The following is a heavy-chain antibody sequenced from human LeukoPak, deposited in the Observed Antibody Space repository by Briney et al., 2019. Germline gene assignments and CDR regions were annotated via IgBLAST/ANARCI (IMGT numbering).Heavy chain of an antibody. V-gene: IGHV3-66*01. CDR3: ASVTVTTGGMGY. CDR2: MYSGGST. Sequence: GGSLRLSCSASGFTITNIYISWVRQAPGKGLEWISVMYSGGSTYYPDSVKGRFTMSRDYSKNTLYLQMNSLRAEDTAVYYCASVTVTTGGMGYWGQGTLVTVSS. J-gene: IGHJ4*02. CDR1: GFTITNIY. D-gene: IGHD4-17*01.